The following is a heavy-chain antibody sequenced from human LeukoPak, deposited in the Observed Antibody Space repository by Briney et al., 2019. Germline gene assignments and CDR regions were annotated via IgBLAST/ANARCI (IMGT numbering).Heavy chain of an antibody. CDR3: AKGGRNYGDSSGTD. CDR1: GYTFISYY. V-gene: IGHV1-46*01. D-gene: IGHD4-23*01. CDR2: INPSGGST. J-gene: IGHJ4*02. Sequence: ASVKVSCKASGYTFISYYMHWVRQAPGQGLEWMGIINPSGGSTTYAQMFQGRVILTRDTSTRTVYMELYSLRSEDTAVYYCAKGGRNYGDSSGTDWGQGTLVTVSS.